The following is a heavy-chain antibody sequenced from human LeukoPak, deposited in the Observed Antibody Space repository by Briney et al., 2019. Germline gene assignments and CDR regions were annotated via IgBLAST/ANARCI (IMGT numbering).Heavy chain of an antibody. CDR1: GGSFSGYY. J-gene: IGHJ5*02. CDR3: ARGGPYYYDSSGYYYGRYNWFDP. V-gene: IGHV4-34*01. Sequence: SETLSLTCAVYGGSFSGYYWSWIRQPPGKGLEWIGEINHSGSTNYNPSLKSRVTISVDTSKNQVSLKLSSVTAADTAVYYCARGGPYYYDSSGYYYGRYNWFDPWGQGTLVTVSS. CDR2: INHSGST. D-gene: IGHD3-22*01.